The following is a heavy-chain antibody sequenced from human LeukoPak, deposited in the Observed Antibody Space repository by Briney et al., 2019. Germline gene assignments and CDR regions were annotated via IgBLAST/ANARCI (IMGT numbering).Heavy chain of an antibody. CDR2: IYWDDDK. Sequence: SGPTLVKPTQTLTLTCTFSGFSLSTFGVGVGWIRQPPGKALECLALIYWDDDKRYSPSLKSRLTITKDTSKNQVVLTMTNMDPVDTATYYCAHRPSPLTETTDYFDYWGQGTLVTVSS. V-gene: IGHV2-5*02. J-gene: IGHJ4*02. D-gene: IGHD1-7*01. CDR3: AHRPSPLTETTDYFDY. CDR1: GFSLSTFGVG.